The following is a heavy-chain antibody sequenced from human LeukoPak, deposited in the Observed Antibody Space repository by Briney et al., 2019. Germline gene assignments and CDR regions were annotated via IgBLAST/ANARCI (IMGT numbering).Heavy chain of an antibody. J-gene: IGHJ4*02. Sequence: GESLQISCKGSGYSFTTYWIGWVRQLPGKGLEWMGIIYPGDSDTRYSPSFQGQVTISADKSISTAYLHWSSLKASDTAMYYCARPPGYSSSSEDYWGQGTLVTVSS. CDR3: ARPPGYSSSSEDY. CDR2: IYPGDSDT. V-gene: IGHV5-51*01. CDR1: GYSFTTYW. D-gene: IGHD6-6*01.